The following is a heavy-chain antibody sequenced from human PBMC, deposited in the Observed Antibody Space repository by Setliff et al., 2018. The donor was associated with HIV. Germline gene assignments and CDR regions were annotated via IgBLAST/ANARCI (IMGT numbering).Heavy chain of an antibody. CDR2: IYPGDSEN. CDR1: GFSFTSYW. CDR3: ARLLYSNSWNWENYFYYMDV. J-gene: IGHJ6*03. Sequence: GESLKLSCKGSGFSFTSYWIAWVRQMHGKGLEWMGIIYPGDSENRYSPSFQGQVTISVDKSISTAYLQWSSLKASDTAMYYCARLLYSNSWNWENYFYYMDVWAKGTTVTVSS. V-gene: IGHV5-51*01. D-gene: IGHD6-13*01.